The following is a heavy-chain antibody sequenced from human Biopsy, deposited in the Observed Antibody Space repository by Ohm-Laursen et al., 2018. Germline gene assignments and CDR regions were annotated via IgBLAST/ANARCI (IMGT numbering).Heavy chain of an antibody. CDR1: GGSISSGGSY. J-gene: IGHJ5*02. CDR3: GRGDYFDSNGYFWFDP. D-gene: IGHD3-22*01. V-gene: IGHV4-31*01. CDR2: IFNSANT. Sequence: SQTLSLTCTVSGGSISSGGSYWSWIRQRPGKGLEWIGYIFNSANTYYNPSLKNLITISGDTSKNQFYLKLNSVTAADTAVYYCGRGDYFDSNGYFWFDPWGQGTLVTVSS.